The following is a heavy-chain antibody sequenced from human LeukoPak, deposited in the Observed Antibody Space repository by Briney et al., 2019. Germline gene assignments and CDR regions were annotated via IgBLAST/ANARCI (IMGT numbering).Heavy chain of an antibody. CDR3: ARGHYGLDV. CDR1: GFTFSNYW. V-gene: IGHV3-11*01. J-gene: IGHJ6*02. Sequence: GGSLRLSCAASGFTFSNYWMHWVRQAPGKGLEWVSYIDMSGRTIYYADSVKGRFTISRDNARNSLYLQMSSLRAEDTAVYYCARGHYGLDVWGQGTTVTVSS. CDR2: IDMSGRTI.